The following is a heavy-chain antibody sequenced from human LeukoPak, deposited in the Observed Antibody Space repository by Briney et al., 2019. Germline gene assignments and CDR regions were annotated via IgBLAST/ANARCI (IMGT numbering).Heavy chain of an antibody. D-gene: IGHD4-23*01. CDR2: INPNSGGT. J-gene: IGHJ4*02. CDR1: GYTFTGYY. CDR3: ARGTFLATVVTPVYDY. Sequence: ASVKVSCKASGYTFTGYYMHWVRQAPGQGLEWRGWINPNSGGTNYAQKFQGRVTMTRDTSISTAYMELSRLRSDDTAVYYCARGTFLATVVTPVYDYWGQGTLVTVSS. V-gene: IGHV1-2*02.